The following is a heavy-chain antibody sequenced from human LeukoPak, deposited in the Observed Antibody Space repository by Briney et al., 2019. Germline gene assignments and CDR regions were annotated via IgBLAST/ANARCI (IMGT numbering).Heavy chain of an antibody. V-gene: IGHV1-8*01. D-gene: IGHD5-24*01. CDR3: ARRENYYYYYGMDV. CDR2: MNPNSGNT. Sequence: ASVKVSCKASGYTFTSYDINWVRQATGQGLEWMGWMNPNSGNTGYAQKFQGRVTMTRNTPISTAYMELSSLRSEDTAVYYCARRENYYYYYGMDVWGQGTTVTVSS. CDR1: GYTFTSYD. J-gene: IGHJ6*02.